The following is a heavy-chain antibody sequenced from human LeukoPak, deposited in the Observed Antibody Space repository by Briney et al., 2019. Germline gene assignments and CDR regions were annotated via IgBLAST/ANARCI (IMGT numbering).Heavy chain of an antibody. CDR3: ASVRGGYCSSTSCSLGFGAFDI. CDR2: IKQDGSEK. J-gene: IGHJ3*02. D-gene: IGHD2-2*01. Sequence: GGSLRLSCAASGFTFSSYWMTWVRQTPGKGLEWVANIKQDGSEKDYVDSVKGRFTISRDNAKNSLYLQMNSLRAEDTAVYYCASVRGGYCSSTSCSLGFGAFDIWGQGTMVTVSS. CDR1: GFTFSSYW. V-gene: IGHV3-7*03.